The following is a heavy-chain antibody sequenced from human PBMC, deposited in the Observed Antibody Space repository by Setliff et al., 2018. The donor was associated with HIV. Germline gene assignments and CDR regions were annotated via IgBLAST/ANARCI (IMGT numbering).Heavy chain of an antibody. CDR2: INAGNGNT. V-gene: IGHV1-3*01. CDR1: GYTFTSYA. Sequence: ASVKVSCKASGYTFTSYAMHWVRQAPGQRLEWMGWINAGNGNTKYSQKFQGRVTITRDTSASTAYMELSSLRSEDTAVYYCARDPLVGAPDYFDYWGQGTLVTVSS. CDR3: ARDPLVGAPDYFDY. J-gene: IGHJ4*02. D-gene: IGHD1-26*01.